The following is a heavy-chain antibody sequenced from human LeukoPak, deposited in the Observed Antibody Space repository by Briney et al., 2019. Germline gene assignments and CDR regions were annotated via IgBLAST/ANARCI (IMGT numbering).Heavy chain of an antibody. CDR2: IYYSGST. V-gene: IGHV4-59*01. D-gene: IGHD6-13*01. CDR3: ARAERSSSWSLDAFDI. CDR1: GGSISSYY. J-gene: IGHJ3*02. Sequence: SETLSLTCAVSGGSISSYYWSWIRQPPGKGLEWIGYIYYSGSTKYNPSLKSRVTISVDTSKNQFSLNLSSVTAADTAVYYCARAERSSSWSLDAFDIWGQGTMVTVSS.